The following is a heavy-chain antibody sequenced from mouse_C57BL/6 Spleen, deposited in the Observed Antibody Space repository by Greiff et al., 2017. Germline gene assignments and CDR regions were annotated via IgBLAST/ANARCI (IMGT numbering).Heavy chain of an antibody. J-gene: IGHJ1*03. Sequence: EVMLVESGGDLVKPGGSLKLSCAASGFTFSSYGMSWVRQTPDKRLEWVATISSVGSYTYYPESVKGRFTISRDNAKNTLYLQRSSLKSEDAAMYYCARLNYFDVWGTGTTVTVSS. CDR1: GFTFSSYG. V-gene: IGHV5-6*02. CDR2: ISSVGSYT. CDR3: ARLNYFDV.